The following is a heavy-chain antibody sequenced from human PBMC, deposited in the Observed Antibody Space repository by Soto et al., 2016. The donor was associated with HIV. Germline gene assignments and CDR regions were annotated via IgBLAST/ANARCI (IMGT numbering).Heavy chain of an antibody. CDR2: INSDGSTT. Sequence: EVQVVESGGGLVQPGGSLRLSCAASGFTFSSYWMHWVRQAPGKGLVWVSRINSDGSTTNYADSVKGRFTISRDNAKNTLYLQMNSLRAEDTAVYYCASSALRPHYYDSSGYLNYWGRGTLVTVSS. CDR1: GFTFSSYW. D-gene: IGHD3-22*01. CDR3: ASSALRPHYYDSSGYLNY. V-gene: IGHV3-74*01. J-gene: IGHJ4*02.